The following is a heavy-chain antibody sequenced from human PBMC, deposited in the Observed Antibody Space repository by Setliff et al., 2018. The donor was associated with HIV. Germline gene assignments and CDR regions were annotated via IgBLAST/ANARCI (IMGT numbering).Heavy chain of an antibody. CDR3: ARHDVVRGAIDN. Sequence: GGSLRLSCTASGFSFGDFALNWVRQAPGKGLEWIGFIRTKAHGGTTEYAASVRGRFTISRDNSKNTLYVQMNSLRAEDTAVYYCARHDVVRGAIDNWGQGTLVTVSS. V-gene: IGHV3-49*04. CDR1: GFSFGDFA. D-gene: IGHD3-10*01. CDR2: IRTKAHGGTT. J-gene: IGHJ4*02.